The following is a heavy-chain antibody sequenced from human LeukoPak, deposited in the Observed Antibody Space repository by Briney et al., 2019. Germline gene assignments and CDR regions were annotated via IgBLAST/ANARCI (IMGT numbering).Heavy chain of an antibody. V-gene: IGHV3-48*01. J-gene: IGHJ4*02. CDR1: GPTFSTNS. CDR3: AREAPRGTSSNPYYFDS. D-gene: IGHD6-6*01. Sequence: GGSLRLSCAAAGPTFSTNSMNWVRQAPGKGLEWVSYISFSSSTIYYADSVKGRFTISRDNGKNLLYLQMNSLRAEDTAVYYCAREAPRGTSSNPYYFDSWGQGTLVTVSS. CDR2: ISFSSSTI.